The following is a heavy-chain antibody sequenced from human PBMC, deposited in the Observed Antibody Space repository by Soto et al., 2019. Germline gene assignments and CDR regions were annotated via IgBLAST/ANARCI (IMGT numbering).Heavy chain of an antibody. D-gene: IGHD2-2*01. J-gene: IGHJ4*02. Sequence: PSETLSLTCAVSGGSISSGGYSLSWIRQPPGKGLEWVGYLYHSWSTYYNPSLKSRVTISVDRSKNQFSLKLSSVTAADTAVYYCARLSAATFDYWAQGTLVTVSS. V-gene: IGHV4-30-2*01. CDR3: ARLSAATFDY. CDR1: GGSISSGGYS. CDR2: LYHSWST.